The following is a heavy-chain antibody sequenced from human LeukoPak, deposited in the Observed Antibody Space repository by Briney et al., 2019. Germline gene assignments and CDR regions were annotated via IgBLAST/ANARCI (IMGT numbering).Heavy chain of an antibody. CDR1: GFTFSSYA. D-gene: IGHD6-13*01. CDR3: AIGGGPGYSSSWYLNWFDP. CDR2: ISYDGSNK. Sequence: GGSLRLSCAASGFTFSSYAMHWVRQAPGKGLEWVAVISYDGSNKYYADSVKGRFTISRDNSKNTLYLQMNSLRAEDTAVYYCAIGGGPGYSSSWYLNWFDPWGQGTLVTVSS. J-gene: IGHJ5*02. V-gene: IGHV3-30*04.